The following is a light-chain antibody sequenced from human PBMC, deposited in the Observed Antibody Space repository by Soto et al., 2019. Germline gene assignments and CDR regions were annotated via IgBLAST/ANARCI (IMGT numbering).Light chain of an antibody. J-gene: IGKJ1*01. CDR2: EAS. Sequence: EIVLTQSPGTLSLSPGERATLSCRASQSVSSTYVAWYQQRPGQTPKLLIYEASTRATVIPDRFSGSGSGTDYTLTIGRLEPDDFAVYYCQQYGNSPQTFGQGTKVDIK. CDR3: QQYGNSPQT. V-gene: IGKV3-20*01. CDR1: QSVSSTY.